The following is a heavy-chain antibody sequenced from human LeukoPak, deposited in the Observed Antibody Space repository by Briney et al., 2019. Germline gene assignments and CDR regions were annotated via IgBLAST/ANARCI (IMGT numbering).Heavy chain of an antibody. J-gene: IGHJ3*02. D-gene: IGHD3-22*01. Sequence: ASVKVSCKAPGYTFTDYYIHWVRQAPGQGLEWMGCIDPVSGGTKYGQKFQGRVTMTRDTSINTAYMELSRLRSDDTAVYYCAREYYDSSGIKYAFDIWGQGTMVTVSS. CDR2: IDPVSGGT. V-gene: IGHV1-2*02. CDR3: AREYYDSSGIKYAFDI. CDR1: GYTFTDYY.